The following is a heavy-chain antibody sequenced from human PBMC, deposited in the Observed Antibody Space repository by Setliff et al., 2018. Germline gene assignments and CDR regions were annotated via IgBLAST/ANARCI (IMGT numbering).Heavy chain of an antibody. CDR3: ARGRERDYNFWSGYYTYYYYGMDV. J-gene: IGHJ6*02. V-gene: IGHV4-4*02. CDR2: IYHSGST. D-gene: IGHD3-3*01. CDR1: GGSISDNNW. Sequence: ASETLSLTCAVSGGSISDNNWWSWVRQPPGKGLEWIGEIYHSGSTNYNPSLKSRVTISVDKSKNQFSLKLSSVTAADTAVYYCARGRERDYNFWSGYYTYYYYGMDVWGQGTTVTVSS.